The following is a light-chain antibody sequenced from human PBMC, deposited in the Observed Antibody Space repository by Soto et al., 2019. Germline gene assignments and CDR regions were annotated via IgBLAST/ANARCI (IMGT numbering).Light chain of an antibody. CDR3: SSYTTSNNLV. CDR2: EVS. Sequence: QSVLTQPASVSGSPGQSITISCTGTSSDVGAYTYVSWYQQHPGKAPKLMIFEVSDRPSGVSNRFSGSKSGNTASLTISGLQAEDEAEYYGSSYTTSNNLVFGGGTALTVL. CDR1: SSDVGAYTY. J-gene: IGLJ2*01. V-gene: IGLV2-14*01.